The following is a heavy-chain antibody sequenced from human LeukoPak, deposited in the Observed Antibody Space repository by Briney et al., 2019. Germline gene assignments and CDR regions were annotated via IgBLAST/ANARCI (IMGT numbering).Heavy chain of an antibody. Sequence: GGSLRLSCAASGFTFRSYALSWVRQAPGKGLEWVSVISGSGGSTYYADSVKGRFTTSRDNSKNTLYLQMNSLRAEDTAVYYCAVRPGYSSGWYYFDYWGQGTLVTVSS. V-gene: IGHV3-23*01. CDR3: AVRPGYSSGWYYFDY. D-gene: IGHD6-19*01. CDR1: GFTFRSYA. J-gene: IGHJ4*02. CDR2: ISGSGGST.